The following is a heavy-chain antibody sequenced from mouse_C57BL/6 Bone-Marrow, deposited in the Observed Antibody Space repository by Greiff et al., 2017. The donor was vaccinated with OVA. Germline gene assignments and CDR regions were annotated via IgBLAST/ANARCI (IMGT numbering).Heavy chain of an antibody. V-gene: IGHV1-69*01. J-gene: IGHJ2*01. CDR3: ARGGLRRAFDY. D-gene: IGHD2-2*01. Sequence: QVQLQQPGAELVMPGASVKLSCKASGYTFTSYWMHWVKQRPGQGLEWIGEIDPSDSYTNYNQKFKGKSTLTVDKSSSTAYMQLSSLTSEDSAVYYCARGGLRRAFDYWGQGTTLTVSS. CDR1: GYTFTSYW. CDR2: IDPSDSYT.